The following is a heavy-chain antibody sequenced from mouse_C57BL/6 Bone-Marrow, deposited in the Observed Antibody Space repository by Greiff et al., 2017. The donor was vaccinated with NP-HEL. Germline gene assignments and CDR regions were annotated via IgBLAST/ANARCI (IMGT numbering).Heavy chain of an antibody. CDR1: GYTFTSYW. Sequence: QVQLQQPGAELVMPGASVKLSCKASGYTFTSYWMHWVKQRPGQGLEWIGEIDPSDSYTNYNQKFKGKSTLTVDKSSSTAYMQLSSLTSEDSAVYYCARRGALDSPYAMDDWGQGTSVTVSS. J-gene: IGHJ4*01. CDR3: ARRGALDSPYAMDD. CDR2: IDPSDSYT. V-gene: IGHV1-69*01. D-gene: IGHD3-2*01.